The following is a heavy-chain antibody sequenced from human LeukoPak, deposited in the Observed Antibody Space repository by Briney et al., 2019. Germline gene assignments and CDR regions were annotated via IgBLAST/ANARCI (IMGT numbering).Heavy chain of an antibody. J-gene: IGHJ4*02. Sequence: ASVKVSCKASGYTFTDYYMHWVRQAPGHGFEWMGWINSNDGDTNYAQKFQGRVTMTRDTSISTAHMEVSRLRSDDTAVYYCARANFLYCSSTTCLFDYWGQGTLVTVSS. V-gene: IGHV1-2*02. CDR2: INSNDGDT. D-gene: IGHD2-2*01. CDR3: ARANFLYCSSTTCLFDY. CDR1: GYTFTDYY.